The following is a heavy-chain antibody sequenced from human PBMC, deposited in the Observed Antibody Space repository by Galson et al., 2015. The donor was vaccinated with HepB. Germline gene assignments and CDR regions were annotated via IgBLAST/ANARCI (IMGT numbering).Heavy chain of an antibody. CDR1: GYTFTSYD. D-gene: IGHD2-2*01. Sequence: SVKVSCKASGYTFTSYDINWVRQATGQGLEWMGWMNPNSGNTGYAQKFQGRVTMTRNTSISTAYMELSSLRSEDTAVYYCARGGCSSTSCYLGYYYYYYGMDVWGQGTTVTVSS. CDR2: MNPNSGNT. J-gene: IGHJ6*02. V-gene: IGHV1-8*01. CDR3: ARGGCSSTSCYLGYYYYYYGMDV.